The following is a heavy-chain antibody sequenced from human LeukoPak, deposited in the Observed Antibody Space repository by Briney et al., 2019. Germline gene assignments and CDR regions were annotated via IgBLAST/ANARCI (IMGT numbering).Heavy chain of an antibody. V-gene: IGHV3-48*04. CDR2: ISGNSKTI. CDR1: GFTFSNYN. Sequence: GGSLRLSCAASGFTFSNYNINWVRQAPGKGLEWVSHISGNSKTIYYADSVKGRFTISRDNAKNSLYLQMNSLRAEDTAVYYCARETYDSSGYYYLDYWGQGTLVTVSS. D-gene: IGHD3-22*01. J-gene: IGHJ4*02. CDR3: ARETYDSSGYYYLDY.